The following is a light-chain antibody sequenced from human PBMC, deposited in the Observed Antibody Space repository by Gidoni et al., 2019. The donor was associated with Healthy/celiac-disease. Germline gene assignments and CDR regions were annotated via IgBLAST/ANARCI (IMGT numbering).Light chain of an antibody. CDR1: QGISSY. CDR2: AAS. Sequence: IQLTQSPSTLSASVGDRVTITCRASQGISSYLAWDQQKPGKAPKLLIYAASTLQSGVPSRFSGSGSGTDFTLTISSLQPEYFATYYCQQLNSYSFTFGPGTKVDIK. V-gene: IGKV1-9*01. J-gene: IGKJ3*01. CDR3: QQLNSYSFT.